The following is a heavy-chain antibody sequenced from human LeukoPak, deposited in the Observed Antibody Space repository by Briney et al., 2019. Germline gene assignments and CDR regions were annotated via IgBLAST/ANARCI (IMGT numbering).Heavy chain of an antibody. CDR3: VRDLDLGEGGIDY. V-gene: IGHV1-2*01. D-gene: IGHD3-16*01. J-gene: IGHJ4*02. CDR1: GYTFTGYY. CDR2: INTNSGGT. Sequence: ASVTVSCTASGYTFTGYYMHWVRQAPGQGLEWMGRINTNSGGTNYAQKFQGRVTNPKDTSISTAYMELSRLRSDDTAVYYCVRDLDLGEGGIDYWGQGTLVTVSS.